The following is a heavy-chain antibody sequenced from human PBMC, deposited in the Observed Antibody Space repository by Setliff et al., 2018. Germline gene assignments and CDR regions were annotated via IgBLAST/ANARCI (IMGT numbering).Heavy chain of an antibody. CDR1: GGSISSGGYY. CDR2: IYYSGSTS. CDR3: ARGRAGHSGH. D-gene: IGHD6-19*01. J-gene: IGHJ4*02. V-gene: IGHV4-31*03. Sequence: PSETLSLTCTVSGGSISSGGYYWSWIRQHPGKGLEWIGYIYYSGSTSYYNPSLKSRVTISVYTSKNQFSLKLSSVTAADTAVYYCARGRAGHSGHWGQGTLVTVSS.